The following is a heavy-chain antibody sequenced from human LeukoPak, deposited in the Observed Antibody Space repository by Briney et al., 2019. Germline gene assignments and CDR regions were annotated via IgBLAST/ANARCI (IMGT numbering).Heavy chain of an antibody. CDR3: ARRSGTYHAFDI. D-gene: IGHD1-26*01. CDR1: GGSISSNGYY. J-gene: IGHJ3*02. CDR2: FYYTGST. Sequence: SETLSLTCTVSGGSISSNGYYWGWIRQPPGKGLEWIGSFYYTGSTFYSPSLKSRVTISVDTPKNQFSLKLSSVTAADTAVYYCARRSGTYHAFDIWGQGTMVTVSS. V-gene: IGHV4-39*01.